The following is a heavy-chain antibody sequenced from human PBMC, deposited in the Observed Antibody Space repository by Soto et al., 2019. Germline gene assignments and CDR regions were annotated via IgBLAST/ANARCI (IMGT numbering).Heavy chain of an antibody. CDR3: ARDRVRLAY. D-gene: IGHD1-1*01. CDR2: INHRGST. V-gene: IGHV4-34*01. J-gene: IGHJ4*02. Sequence: PSETLSLTCAVYGGSFSGYSWCWIRQPPGKGLEWIGEINHRGSTNYNPSLKSRVTISVDTSKNQFSLKLSSVTAADTAVYYCARDRVRLAYWGQGTLVTVPA. CDR1: GGSFSGYS.